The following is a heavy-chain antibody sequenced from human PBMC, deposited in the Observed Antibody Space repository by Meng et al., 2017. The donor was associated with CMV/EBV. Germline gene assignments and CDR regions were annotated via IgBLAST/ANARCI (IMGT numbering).Heavy chain of an antibody. CDR3: ARDPPCSIFGVVPYYYYGMDV. Sequence: SETLSLTCTVSGGTISSISYYWGWIRQPPGKGREWIGCIYYSGSTYYNPSLKSLVTISVDTSKNQFSRKLSSVTAADTAVYYCARDPPCSIFGVVPYYYYGMDVWGQGTTVTVSS. CDR1: GGTISSISYY. CDR2: IYYSGST. D-gene: IGHD3-3*01. J-gene: IGHJ6*02. V-gene: IGHV4-39*07.